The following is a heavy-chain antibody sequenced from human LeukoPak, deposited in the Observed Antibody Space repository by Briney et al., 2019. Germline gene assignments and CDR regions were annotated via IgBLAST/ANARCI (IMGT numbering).Heavy chain of an antibody. J-gene: IGHJ3*02. V-gene: IGHV1-18*01. Sequence: RASVKVSCKASGYTFISYGISWVRQAPGQGLEWMGWISAYNGNTNYGKKLQGRVSMTTDTSTSTAYMELRSLRSDDTAVYYCARGPRWYAFDIWGQGTMVTVSS. CDR2: ISAYNGNT. CDR3: ARGPRWYAFDI. CDR1: GYTFISYG. D-gene: IGHD4-23*01.